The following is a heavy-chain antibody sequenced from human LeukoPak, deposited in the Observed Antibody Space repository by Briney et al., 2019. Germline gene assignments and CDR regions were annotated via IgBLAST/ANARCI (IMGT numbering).Heavy chain of an antibody. CDR2: FYSGGST. V-gene: IGHV4-4*07. CDR3: ARDRSLAG. CDR1: GGSISSYY. D-gene: IGHD1-26*01. Sequence: PSETLSLTCTVSGGSISSYYWSWIRQPAGKGLEWIGRFYSGGSTDYNPSLKSRVTMSVDTSKNQFSLKLSSVTAADTAVYYCARDRSLAGWGQGTLVTVSS. J-gene: IGHJ1*01.